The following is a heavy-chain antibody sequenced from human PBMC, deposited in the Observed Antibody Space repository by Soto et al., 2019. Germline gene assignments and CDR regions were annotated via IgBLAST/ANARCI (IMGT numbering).Heavy chain of an antibody. CDR2: IYYRGNA. D-gene: IGHD3-9*01. Sequence: QLQLQESGPGLVKPSETLSLTCSVSDDSINSDKYYWGWIRQPPGKGLEWIGSIYYRGNAYYNPSLQSRVTISLDKARSQFSLKLNSLTAADSAVYFCARREGLATISYYFGFWGPGALVTVSS. V-gene: IGHV4-39*01. CDR1: DDSINSDKYY. CDR3: ARREGLATISYYFGF. J-gene: IGHJ4*02.